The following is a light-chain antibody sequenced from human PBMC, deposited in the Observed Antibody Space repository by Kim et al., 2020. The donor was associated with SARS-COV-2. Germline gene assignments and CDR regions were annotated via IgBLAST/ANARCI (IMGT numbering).Light chain of an antibody. J-gene: IGLJ2*01. CDR3: QAWDSSTAVV. CDR2: QDS. V-gene: IGLV3-1*01. CDR1: KLGDKY. Sequence: SYELTQPPSVSVSPGQTASITCSGAKLGDKYACWYQQKPGQSPVLVIYQDSKRPSGIPERFSGSNSGNTATLTISGTQAMDEADYYCQAWDSSTAVVFGGGTQLT.